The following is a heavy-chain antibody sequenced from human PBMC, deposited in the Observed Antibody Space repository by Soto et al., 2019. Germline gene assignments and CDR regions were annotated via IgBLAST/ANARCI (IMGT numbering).Heavy chain of an antibody. CDR2: IYYSGST. J-gene: IGHJ3*02. V-gene: IGHV4-59*06. D-gene: IGHD2-8*01. CDR1: GGSISSYY. Sequence: SETLSLTCTVSGGSISSYYWSWIRQHPGKGLEWIGYIYYSGSTYYNPSLKSRVTISVDTSKNQFSLKLSSVTAADTAVYYCARPYLDCTDGVCSYDAFDIWGQGTMVTVSS. CDR3: ARPYLDCTDGVCSYDAFDI.